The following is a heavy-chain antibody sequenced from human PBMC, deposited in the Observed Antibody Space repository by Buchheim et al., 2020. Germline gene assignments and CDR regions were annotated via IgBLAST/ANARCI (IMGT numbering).Heavy chain of an antibody. CDR2: IKQDGSEK. CDR1: GFTFSDYY. V-gene: IGHV3-7*01. J-gene: IGHJ4*02. Sequence: VQLVESGGGLVKPGGSLRLSCAASGFTFSDYYMSWIRQAPGKGLEWVANIKQDGSEKYYVDSVKGRFTISRDNAKNSLYLQMNSLRAEDTAVYYCARDVSGTSHFDYWGQGTL. D-gene: IGHD2-2*01. CDR3: ARDVSGTSHFDY.